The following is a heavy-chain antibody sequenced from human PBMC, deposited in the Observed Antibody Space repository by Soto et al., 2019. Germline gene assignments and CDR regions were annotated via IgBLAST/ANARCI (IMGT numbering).Heavy chain of an antibody. V-gene: IGHV2-5*02. D-gene: IGHD3-22*01. CDR1: GFSLTTSGVG. CDR3: AHRLVGGHYDSVGSGDYFDY. CDR2: IYWDDDT. Sequence: SGPTLVNPTQTLTLTCTFSGFSLTTSGVGVGWIRQPPGKALDKLTIIYWDDDTRYSPFLTSRLTITKDTSKNQVVLTMTNMDPVDTATYYCAHRLVGGHYDSVGSGDYFDYWGQGTLVTVSS. J-gene: IGHJ4*02.